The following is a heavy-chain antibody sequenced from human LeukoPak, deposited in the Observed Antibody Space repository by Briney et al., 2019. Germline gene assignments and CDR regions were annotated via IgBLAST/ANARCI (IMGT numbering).Heavy chain of an antibody. V-gene: IGHV1-69*02. CDR1: GGTFGSYT. CDR2: IIPILGIA. D-gene: IGHD1-26*01. CDR3: ARGSFPDVGALLFDY. Sequence: GASVKVSCKASGGTFGSYTISWVRQAPGQGLEWMGRIIPILGIANYAQKFQGRVTITADKSTSTAYMELSSLRSEDTAVYYCARGSFPDVGALLFDYWGQGTLVTVSS. J-gene: IGHJ4*02.